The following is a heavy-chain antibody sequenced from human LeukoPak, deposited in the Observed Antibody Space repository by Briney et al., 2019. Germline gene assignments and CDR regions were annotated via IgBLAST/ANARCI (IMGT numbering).Heavy chain of an antibody. J-gene: IGHJ4*02. CDR2: IYYSGST. CDR1: GDSISNSVFY. Sequence: SETLSLTCTVSGDSISNSVFYWGWIRQPPGKGLEWIGSIYYSGSTYYNPSLKSRVTISVDTSKNQFSLRLSSVTAADTAGYYCARPGGSGWYYFDFWGQGTLVTVSS. CDR3: ARPGGSGWYYFDF. V-gene: IGHV4-39*01. D-gene: IGHD6-19*01.